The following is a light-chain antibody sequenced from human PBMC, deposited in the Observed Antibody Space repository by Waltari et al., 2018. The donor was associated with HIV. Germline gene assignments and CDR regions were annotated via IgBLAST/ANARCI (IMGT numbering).Light chain of an antibody. CDR2: EVG. CDR1: SSDVGSYYR. CDR3: SSYTSSSTLV. V-gene: IGLV2-18*02. J-gene: IGLJ2*01. Sequence: QSALTQPPSVSGSPGQSVTISCTGTSSDVGSYYRGPWYQQPPGTAPKLMIYEVGNRPSGVPHRFSGSKSGNTASLTISGLQAEDEADYYCSSYTSSSTLVFGGGTKLTVL.